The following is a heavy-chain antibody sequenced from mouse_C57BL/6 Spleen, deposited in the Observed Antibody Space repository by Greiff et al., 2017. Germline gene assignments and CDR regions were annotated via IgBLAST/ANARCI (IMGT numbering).Heavy chain of an antibody. CDR1: GYSFTGYY. CDR3: ARESYYYGSSAY. J-gene: IGHJ3*01. Sequence: VQLQQSGPELVKPGASVKISCKASGYSFTGYYMNWVKQSPEKSLEWIGEINPSTGGTTYNQKFKAKATLTVDKSSSTAYMQLKSLTSEDSAVYYCARESYYYGSSAYWGQGTLVTVSA. D-gene: IGHD1-1*01. V-gene: IGHV1-42*01. CDR2: INPSTGGT.